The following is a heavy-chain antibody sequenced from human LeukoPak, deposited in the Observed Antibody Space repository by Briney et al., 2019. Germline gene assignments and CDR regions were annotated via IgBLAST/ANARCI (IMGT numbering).Heavy chain of an antibody. Sequence: PGGSLRLSCAASAFTFSTYGMHWVRQAPGKGLEWVALISSDGSHKYYADSVKGRFTIPRDNSKNTLYLQMNSLRAEDTAVYYCAKSESIIAVAGTLDYWGQGTLVTVSS. CDR2: ISSDGSHK. V-gene: IGHV3-30*18. CDR3: AKSESIIAVAGTLDY. CDR1: AFTFSTYG. D-gene: IGHD6-19*01. J-gene: IGHJ4*02.